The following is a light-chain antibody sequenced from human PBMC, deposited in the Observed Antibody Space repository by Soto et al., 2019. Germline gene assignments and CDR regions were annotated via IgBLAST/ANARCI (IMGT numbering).Light chain of an antibody. CDR2: DAS. J-gene: IGKJ4*01. CDR3: QQCRNWPLT. Sequence: EIVMTQSPATLSVSPGEAATLPCKASQNVYNNLAWYQQRPGQPPRLLIYDASTRATGISARFSGSGYGTEFTLTISSLQSEDFAVYFCQQCRNWPLTFGGGTKV. CDR1: QNVYNN. V-gene: IGKV3-15*01.